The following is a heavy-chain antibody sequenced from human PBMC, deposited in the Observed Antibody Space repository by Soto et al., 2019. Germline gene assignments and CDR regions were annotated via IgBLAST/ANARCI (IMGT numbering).Heavy chain of an antibody. CDR2: ISRSAGNT. Sequence: GGSLRLSCAASGFTFSSYSMNWVRQAPGKGLEWVSSISRSAGNTYYADSVKGRFTISRDNAKNSMYLQMNSLRAEDTAVYYCARDQVPGLDAFDIWGQGTMVTVS. J-gene: IGHJ3*02. CDR3: ARDQVPGLDAFDI. V-gene: IGHV3-21*01. CDR1: GFTFSSYS.